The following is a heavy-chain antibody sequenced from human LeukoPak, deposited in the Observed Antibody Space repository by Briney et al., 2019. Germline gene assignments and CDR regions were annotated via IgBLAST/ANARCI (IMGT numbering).Heavy chain of an antibody. CDR3: ARGNMITFGGVIHFDY. V-gene: IGHV1-2*02. D-gene: IGHD3-16*02. J-gene: IGHJ4*02. CDR1: GYTFTGYY. Sequence: GASVKVSCKASGYTFTGYYMHWVRQAPGQGLEWMGWINPNSGGTNYAQKFQGRVTMTRDTSISTAYMELSRLRSDDTAVYYCARGNMITFGGVIHFDYWGQRTLVTVSS. CDR2: INPNSGGT.